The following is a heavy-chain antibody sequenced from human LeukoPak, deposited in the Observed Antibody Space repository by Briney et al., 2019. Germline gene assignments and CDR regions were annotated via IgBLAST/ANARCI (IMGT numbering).Heavy chain of an antibody. D-gene: IGHD5-12*01. J-gene: IGHJ4*02. V-gene: IGHV4-59*08. CDR1: GGSISSYY. CDR3: ARSEGGYDFLFDY. Sequence: PSQTLSLTCTVSGGSISSYYWSWIRQPPGKGLEWIGYIYYSGSTNYNPSLKSRVTISVDTSKNQFSLKLSSVTAADTAVYYCARSEGGYDFLFDYWGQGTLVTVSS. CDR2: IYYSGST.